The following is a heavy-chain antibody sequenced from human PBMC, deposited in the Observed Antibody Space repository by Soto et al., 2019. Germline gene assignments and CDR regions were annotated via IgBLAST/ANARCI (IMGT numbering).Heavy chain of an antibody. J-gene: IGHJ6*02. CDR1: GFTFSSYG. CDR2: MSYDGSHE. D-gene: IGHD2-8*01. Sequence: PGGSLRLPCVASGFTFSSYGMHWVRQAPGKGLEWVAVMSYDGSHEYYADSVKGRFTISRDNSKTILYLQMNSLRLEDTAVYYCAKGSVLRVVEAPLAILGGVDVWGQGAMVTVSS. V-gene: IGHV3-33*06. CDR3: AKGSVLRVVEAPLAILGGVDV.